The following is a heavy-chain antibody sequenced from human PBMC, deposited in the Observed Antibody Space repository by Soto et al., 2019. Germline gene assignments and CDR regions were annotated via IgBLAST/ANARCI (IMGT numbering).Heavy chain of an antibody. J-gene: IGHJ5*02. CDR3: ERATRRNWFDT. CDR1: GYTFTSYA. V-gene: IGHV1-3*01. Sequence: SVKVSCKASGYTFTSYAMHWVRQAPGQRLEWMGWINAGNGNTKYSQKFQGRVTITKNTSASTAYMELSSLRSEDTAVNYWERATRRNWFDTWGQGTRVTVSA. CDR2: INAGNGNT.